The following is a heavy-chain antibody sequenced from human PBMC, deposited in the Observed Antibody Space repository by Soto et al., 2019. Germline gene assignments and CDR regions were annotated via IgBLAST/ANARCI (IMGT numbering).Heavy chain of an antibody. J-gene: IGHJ4*02. CDR3: LRAARSGTPHLDS. CDR1: GLTFSDHY. V-gene: IGHV3-72*01. CDR2: SRNKAKSYTT. Sequence: EVQLVESGGVLVQPGGSLRLSCVASGLTFSDHYMDWVRQAPGKGLEWVGRSRNKAKSYTTDYAASVKGRFTISRDDSTTSVYLQMNSLETEDTAVYYCLRAARSGTPHLDSWGQGTLVTVSS. D-gene: IGHD1-7*01.